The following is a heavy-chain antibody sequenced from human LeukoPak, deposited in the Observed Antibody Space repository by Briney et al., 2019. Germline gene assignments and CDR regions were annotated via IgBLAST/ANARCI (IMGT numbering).Heavy chain of an antibody. V-gene: IGHV4-34*01. J-gene: IGHJ5*02. CDR1: GGSFSGYY. CDR2: INHSGST. CDR3: ARAPGPYYYDSSGYSPYNWFDP. D-gene: IGHD3-22*01. Sequence: SETLSLTCAVYGGSFSGYYWSWIRQPPGKGLEWIGEINHSGSTNYNPSLKSRVTISVDTSKNQFSLKLRSVTAADTAVYYCARAPGPYYYDSSGYSPYNWFDPWGQGTLVTVSS.